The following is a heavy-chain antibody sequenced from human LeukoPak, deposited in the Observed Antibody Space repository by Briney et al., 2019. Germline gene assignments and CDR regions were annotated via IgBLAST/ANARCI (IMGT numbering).Heavy chain of an antibody. V-gene: IGHV4-61*02. J-gene: IGHJ4*02. Sequence: PSETLSLTCTVSGGSISSGSYYWSWIRQPAGKGLEWIGRIYTSGTTNYNPSLKSRVTISVDTSENQFSLKLSSVTAADTAVYYCARGGFWSGYLDYWGQGTLVTVSS. CDR1: GGSISSGSYY. D-gene: IGHD3-3*01. CDR3: ARGGFWSGYLDY. CDR2: IYTSGTT.